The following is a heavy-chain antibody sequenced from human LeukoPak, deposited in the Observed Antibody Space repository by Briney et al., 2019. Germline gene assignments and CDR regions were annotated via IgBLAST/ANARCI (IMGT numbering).Heavy chain of an antibody. CDR1: GFTFSSYG. V-gene: IGHV3-48*01. CDR3: ARAYNYGYDY. CDR2: ISHSSSSI. Sequence: PGGSLRLSCAASGFTFSSYGMNWVRQAPEMGLEWVSYISHSSSSIYYADSVKGRFTISRDNAENSLYLQMNSLRAEDTAVYYCARAYNYGYDYWGQGTLVTVSS. J-gene: IGHJ4*02. D-gene: IGHD5-18*01.